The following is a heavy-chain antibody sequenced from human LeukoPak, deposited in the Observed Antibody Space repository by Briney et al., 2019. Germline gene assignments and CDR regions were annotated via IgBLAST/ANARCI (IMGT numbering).Heavy chain of an antibody. CDR3: MSASDYDNWFDP. CDR2: IYYSGST. D-gene: IGHD4-17*01. V-gene: IGHV4-39*01. CDR1: GGSISSSSYY. Sequence: SETLSLTCTVSGGSISSSSYYWGWIRQPPGKGLEWIGSIYYSGSTYYNPSLKSRVTISVDTSKNQFSLKLSSVTAADTAVYYCMSASDYDNWFDPWGQGTLVTVSS. J-gene: IGHJ5*02.